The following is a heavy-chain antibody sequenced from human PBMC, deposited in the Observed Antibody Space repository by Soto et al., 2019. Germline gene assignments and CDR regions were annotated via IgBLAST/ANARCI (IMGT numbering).Heavy chain of an antibody. V-gene: IGHV4-31*03. CDR1: GGSISSGGYY. D-gene: IGHD6-19*01. Sequence: QVQLQESGPGLVKPSQTLSLTCTVSGGSISSGGYYWSWIRQHPGKGLEWIGYIYYSGSTYYNPSLKSRVTISVDTFKNQCSLKLSSVTAADTAVYYCARDSSGSNWFDPWGQGTLVTVSS. J-gene: IGHJ5*02. CDR3: ARDSSGSNWFDP. CDR2: IYYSGST.